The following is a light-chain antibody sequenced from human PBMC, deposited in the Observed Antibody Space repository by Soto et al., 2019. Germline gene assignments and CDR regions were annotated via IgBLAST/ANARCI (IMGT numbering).Light chain of an antibody. V-gene: IGKV1-13*02. CDR3: QQFKTDPIT. CDR2: DAS. J-gene: IGKJ5*01. Sequence: AIQVTQSPSFLSASVGDRVTITCRASQGISNALAWYQQNPGKAPQLLIYDASTLESGVPSRFSGRGSGTDFTLTISSLQPEDFATYYCQQFKTDPITFGQGTRLE. CDR1: QGISNA.